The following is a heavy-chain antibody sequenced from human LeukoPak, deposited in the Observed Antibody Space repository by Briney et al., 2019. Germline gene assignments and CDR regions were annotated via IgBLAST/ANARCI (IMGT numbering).Heavy chain of an antibody. D-gene: IGHD1-26*01. Sequence: GRSLRLSCAASGFTVSSNYMSWVRQAPGKGLEWVSLIYSGGSTYYADSVKGRFTISRDNSKDTLFLHMNSLRAEDTAVYYCARGRHMSGSYWGSLTIGGADYAFDIWGQGTMVTVSS. CDR3: ARGRHMSGSYWGSLTIGGADYAFDI. CDR2: IYSGGST. CDR1: GFTVSSNY. V-gene: IGHV3-66*01. J-gene: IGHJ3*02.